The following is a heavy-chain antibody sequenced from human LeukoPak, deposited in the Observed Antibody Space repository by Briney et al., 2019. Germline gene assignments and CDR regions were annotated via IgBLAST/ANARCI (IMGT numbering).Heavy chain of an antibody. D-gene: IGHD5-18*01. CDR3: ARTGYNQRGYSYGPIYYYYYMDV. Sequence: ASVKVSCKASGYTFTGCYMHWVRQAPGQGLEWMGWINPNSGGTNYAQKFQGRVTMTRDTSISTAYMELSRLRSDDTAVYYCARTGYNQRGYSYGPIYYYYYMDVWGKGTTVTVSS. CDR2: INPNSGGT. J-gene: IGHJ6*03. CDR1: GYTFTGCY. V-gene: IGHV1-2*02.